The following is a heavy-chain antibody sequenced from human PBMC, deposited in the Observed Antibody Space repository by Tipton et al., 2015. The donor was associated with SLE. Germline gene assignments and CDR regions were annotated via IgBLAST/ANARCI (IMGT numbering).Heavy chain of an antibody. CDR2: MNPNGGNT. D-gene: IGHD3-10*01. CDR1: GYTFTSYD. CDR3: ARGYYFGSGPRAYDI. J-gene: IGHJ3*02. V-gene: IGHV1-8*01. Sequence: QSGAEVKKPGASVKVSCKASGYTFTSYDINWVRQATGQGLEWMGWMNPNGGNTGYAQKFQGRVTMTRNTSMSTAYMELSSLRSEDTAVYYWARGYYFGSGPRAYDIWGQGTMVTVSS.